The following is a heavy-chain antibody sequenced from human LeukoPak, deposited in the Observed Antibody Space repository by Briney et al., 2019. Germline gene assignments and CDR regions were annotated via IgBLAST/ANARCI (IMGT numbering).Heavy chain of an antibody. CDR2: ISSSSSYI. CDR1: GFTFSSYS. D-gene: IGHD5-12*01. J-gene: IGHJ4*02. Sequence: GGSLRLPCAASGFTFSSYSMNWVRQAPGKGLEWVSSISSSSSYIYYADSVKGRFTISRDNAKNSLYLQMNSLRAEDTAVYYCATERDGYNYRDDYWGQGTLVTVSS. CDR3: ATERDGYNYRDDY. V-gene: IGHV3-21*01.